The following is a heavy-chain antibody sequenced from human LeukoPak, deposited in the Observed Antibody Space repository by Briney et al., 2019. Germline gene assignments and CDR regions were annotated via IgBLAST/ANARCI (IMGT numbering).Heavy chain of an antibody. J-gene: IGHJ5*02. V-gene: IGHV4-34*01. Sequence: SETLSLTCAVYGGSFSGYYWSWIRQPPGKGLEWIGEINHSGSTNYNPSLKSQVTISVDTSKNQFSLKLSSVTAADTAVYYCARLQSRPGYSSSWYFSRPDKREYSWFDPWGQGTLVTVSS. CDR2: INHSGST. CDR1: GGSFSGYY. CDR3: ARLQSRPGYSSSWYFSRPDKREYSWFDP. D-gene: IGHD6-13*01.